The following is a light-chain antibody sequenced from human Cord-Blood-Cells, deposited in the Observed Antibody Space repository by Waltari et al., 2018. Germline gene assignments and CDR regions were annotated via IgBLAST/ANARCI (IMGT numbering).Light chain of an antibody. V-gene: IGLV2-23*02. J-gene: IGLJ3*02. CDR1: SSDVGSYNL. CDR2: EVS. CDR3: CSYAGSSTLV. Sequence: QSALTQPPSASGSPAQSIPIYSPATSSDVGSYNLVSCYQQHPGKAPKLMIYEVSKRPSGVSNRFSGSKSGNTASLTISGLQAEDEADYYCSYAGSSTLVFGGGTKLTVL.